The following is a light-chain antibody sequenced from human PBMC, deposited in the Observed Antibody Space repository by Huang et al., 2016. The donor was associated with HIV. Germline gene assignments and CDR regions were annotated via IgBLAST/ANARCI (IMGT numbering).Light chain of an antibody. CDR1: QSLLYSSNNKKY. CDR2: WAS. J-gene: IGKJ2*01. V-gene: IGKV4-1*01. Sequence: DIVMTQSPDSLAVSLGERATINCKSSQSLLYSSNNKKYLAWCQQKPGQPPKLLIYWASPRESGVPDRLTGSGSGTFFTLTISSLQAEDVAVYYCQQYYNTPLTFGQGTKLEIK. CDR3: QQYYNTPLT.